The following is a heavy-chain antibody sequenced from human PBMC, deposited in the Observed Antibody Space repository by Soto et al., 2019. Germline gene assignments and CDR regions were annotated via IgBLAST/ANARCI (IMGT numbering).Heavy chain of an antibody. V-gene: IGHV3-48*02. J-gene: IGHJ4*02. CDR2: ITSTSSAI. CDR1: GFPFSFYS. CDR3: ARDGKGAAYTHGPYYFDY. Sequence: GGSLRLSCAASGFPFSFYSMNWVRQAPGKGLEWISYITSTSSAINYADSVRGRFTISRDNAMRSLFLHMNSLRDEDTAVYYCARDGKGAAYTHGPYYFDYWGQGALVTSPQ. D-gene: IGHD1-1*01.